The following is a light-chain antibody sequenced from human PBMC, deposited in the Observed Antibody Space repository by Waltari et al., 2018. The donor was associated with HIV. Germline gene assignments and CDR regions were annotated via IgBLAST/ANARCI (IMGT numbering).Light chain of an antibody. CDR2: YDS. CDR1: DIGSKS. J-gene: IGLJ1*01. Sequence: SYVLTPAPSVSVAPGETAKITCGGNDIGSKSVHWYQQRPGQAPVLIIYYDSARPSGIPERFSGSNSGNTATLTITRVAAGDEGDYYCQVWDRNSNHYVFGTGTKVTVL. V-gene: IGLV3-21*04. CDR3: QVWDRNSNHYV.